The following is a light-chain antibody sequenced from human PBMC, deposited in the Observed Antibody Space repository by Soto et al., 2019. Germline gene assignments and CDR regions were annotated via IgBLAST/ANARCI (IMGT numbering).Light chain of an antibody. Sequence: DIQMTQSPSSLSASVGDRVTITCRASQGMTHYLAWYQQKPGKVPKLLIYAASTLQSGVPSRFSGRGSGTEFTLTISSLQPEDVATYYCQKYNRVPFTFGPGTTVDI. CDR2: AAS. CDR1: QGMTHY. CDR3: QKYNRVPFT. V-gene: IGKV1-27*01. J-gene: IGKJ3*01.